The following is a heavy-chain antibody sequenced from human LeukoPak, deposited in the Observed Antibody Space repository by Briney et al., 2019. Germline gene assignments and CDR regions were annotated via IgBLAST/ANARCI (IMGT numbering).Heavy chain of an antibody. V-gene: IGHV3-7*01. CDR2: IKQDGSEK. J-gene: IGHJ4*02. Sequence: PGGSLRLSCAASGFTFSDYYMSWVRQAPGKGLEWVANIKQDGSEKYYVDSVKGRFTISRDNAKNSLYLQMNSLRAEDTAVYYCARVRSGWDVYFDYWGQGTLVTVSS. D-gene: IGHD3-22*01. CDR3: ARVRSGWDVYFDY. CDR1: GFTFSDYY.